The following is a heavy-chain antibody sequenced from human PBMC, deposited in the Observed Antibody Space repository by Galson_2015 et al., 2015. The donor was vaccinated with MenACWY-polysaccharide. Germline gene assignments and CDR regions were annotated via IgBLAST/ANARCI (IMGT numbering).Heavy chain of an antibody. CDR3: AKDKGGRSYWGNTKTDY. CDR2: IRNRGGST. D-gene: IGHD2-15*01. CDR1: GFTFSSYA. J-gene: IGHJ4*02. V-gene: IGHV3-23*01. Sequence: FLRIPCAASGFTFSSYAMNWVRQAPGQGLEWGSAIRNRGGSTYYEDSVKGRFTISRDNSKNTLFLQMNSLRAEDMAVYYCAKDKGGRSYWGNTKTDYWGQGTLVTVSS.